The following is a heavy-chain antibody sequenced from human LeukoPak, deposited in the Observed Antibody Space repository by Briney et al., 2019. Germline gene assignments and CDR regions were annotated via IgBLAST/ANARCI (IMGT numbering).Heavy chain of an antibody. CDR2: IIPIFGTA. CDR1: GGTFSSYA. CDR3: ARVGSVVGAPYYYGMDV. Sequence: ASVKVSCKASGGTFSSYAISWVRQAPGQGLEWMGGIIPIFGTANYAQKFQGRVTITADESTSTAYMELSSLRSEDTAVYYCARVGSVVGAPYYYGMDVWGQGTTVTVSS. D-gene: IGHD1-26*01. J-gene: IGHJ6*02. V-gene: IGHV1-69*13.